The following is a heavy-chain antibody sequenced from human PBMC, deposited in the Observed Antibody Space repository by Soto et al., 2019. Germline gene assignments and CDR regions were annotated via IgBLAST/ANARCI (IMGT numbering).Heavy chain of an antibody. CDR3: TRGAPLWFGELSQ. V-gene: IGHV4-61*05. Sequence: SETLSLTCTVSGGSISSSSYYWGWFRQPPGKGLEWIGHMHYSGNTDYNPSLRSRVTISVDTSKNQFSLKLSSVTAADTALYYCTRGAPLWFGELSQWGQGTLVTVSS. CDR1: GGSISSSSYY. D-gene: IGHD3-10*01. CDR2: MHYSGNT. J-gene: IGHJ4*02.